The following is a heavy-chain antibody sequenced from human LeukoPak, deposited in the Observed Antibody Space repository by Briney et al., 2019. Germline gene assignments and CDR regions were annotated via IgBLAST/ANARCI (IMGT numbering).Heavy chain of an antibody. D-gene: IGHD3-22*01. V-gene: IGHV1-2*02. CDR1: GYTFTGYY. CDR3: ATQLSSGWPLRHLPFDY. Sequence: ASVKVSCKASGYTFTGYYMHWERQAPGQGLEWMGWINPNSGATNYAQKFQGRVTMTRDTSISTASMELSSLKPDDTAVYYCATQLSSGWPLRHLPFDYWGQGTLVTVSS. CDR2: INPNSGAT. J-gene: IGHJ4*02.